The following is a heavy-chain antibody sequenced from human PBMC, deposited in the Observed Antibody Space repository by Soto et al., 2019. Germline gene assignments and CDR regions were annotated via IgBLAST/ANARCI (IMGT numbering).Heavy chain of an antibody. CDR1: GFTFSSYA. D-gene: IGHD4-17*01. Sequence: EVQLLESGGGLVQPGGSLRLSCAASGFTFSSYAMSWVRQAPGKGLEWVSAISGSGGSTYYADSVKGRFTISRDNSKNTLYLQMNSLIAEDTAVYYCAKTRLGYGDYHYWGQGTLVTVSS. V-gene: IGHV3-23*01. J-gene: IGHJ4*02. CDR2: ISGSGGST. CDR3: AKTRLGYGDYHY.